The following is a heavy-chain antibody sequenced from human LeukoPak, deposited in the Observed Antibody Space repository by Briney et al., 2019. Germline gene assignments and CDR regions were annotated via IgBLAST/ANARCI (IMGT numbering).Heavy chain of an antibody. Sequence: PGGSLRLSCAASGFTLISYWMSWVRQAPGKGLEWVANIKQDGSEKYYVDSVKGRFTISRDNGKNSLYLQMNRLRAEDTAVYYCARALKDLRRRIGRTTTFEYCYYMDVWGKGTTVIISS. D-gene: IGHD1-26*01. CDR3: ARALKDLRRRIGRTTTFEYCYYMDV. CDR1: GFTLISYW. V-gene: IGHV3-7*01. CDR2: IKQDGSEK. J-gene: IGHJ6*03.